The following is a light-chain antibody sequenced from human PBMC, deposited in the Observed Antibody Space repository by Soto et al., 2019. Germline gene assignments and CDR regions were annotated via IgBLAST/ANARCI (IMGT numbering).Light chain of an antibody. Sequence: QSALTQPRSVSGSPGQSVTISCTGTNSDVGGYNYVSWYQQNPDKAPKVMIYDVSKRPSGVPDRFSGSKSGNTASLTISGLQAEDEADYYCCSYAGSNTLVFGGGTKLTVL. J-gene: IGLJ2*01. CDR2: DVS. V-gene: IGLV2-11*01. CDR1: NSDVGGYNY. CDR3: CSYAGSNTLV.